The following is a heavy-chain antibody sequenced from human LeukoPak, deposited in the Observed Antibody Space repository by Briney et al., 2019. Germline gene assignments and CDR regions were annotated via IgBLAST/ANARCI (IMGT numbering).Heavy chain of an antibody. CDR1: GGSISSYY. D-gene: IGHD6-13*01. Sequence: SETLSLTCTVSGGSISSYYWSWIRQPPGKGLEWIAYISDIGSINYNPSLKSRVTISLDTSKNQFSLKLSSVTAADTAVYYCARKGYSSSWSPGPTTGYGMDVWAKGPRSPSP. CDR3: ARKGYSSSWSPGPTTGYGMDV. V-gene: IGHV4-59*08. J-gene: IGHJ6*02. CDR2: ISDIGSI.